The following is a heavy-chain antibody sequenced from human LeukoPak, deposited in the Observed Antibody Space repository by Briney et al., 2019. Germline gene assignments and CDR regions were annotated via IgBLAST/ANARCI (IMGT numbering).Heavy chain of an antibody. Sequence: SETLSLTCTVSGGSISSYYWSWTRQPPGKGLEWIGYIYYSGSTNYNPSLKSRVTISVDTSKNQFSLKLSSVTAADTAVYYCARVVVVTADHDAFDIWGQGTMVTVSS. CDR1: GGSISSYY. J-gene: IGHJ3*02. D-gene: IGHD2-21*02. CDR3: ARVVVVTADHDAFDI. CDR2: IYYSGST. V-gene: IGHV4-59*01.